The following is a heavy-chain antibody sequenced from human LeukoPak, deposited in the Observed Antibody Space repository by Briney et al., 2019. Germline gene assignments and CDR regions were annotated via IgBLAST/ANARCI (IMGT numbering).Heavy chain of an antibody. CDR3: ASGLCSSTSCPWAFDI. V-gene: IGHV3-48*01. J-gene: IGHJ3*02. D-gene: IGHD2-2*01. CDR2: ISSSSSTI. Sequence: PGGSLRLSCAASGFTFSSYSMNWVRQAPGKGLEWVSYISSSSSTIYYADSVKGRFTISRDNAKNSLYLQMNSLRAEDTAVYYCASGLCSSTSCPWAFDIWGQGTMVTVSS. CDR1: GFTFSSYS.